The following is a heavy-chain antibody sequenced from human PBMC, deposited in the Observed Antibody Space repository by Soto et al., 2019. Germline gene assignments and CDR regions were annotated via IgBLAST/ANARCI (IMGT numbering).Heavy chain of an antibody. CDR3: ARESLGAKVADH. J-gene: IGHJ4*02. D-gene: IGHD7-27*01. V-gene: IGHV1-69*17. Sequence: QVQLVQSGAEVKRPGSSVKVSCESSGDTFNSYLISWVRQAPGQGLEWMGGIIPIIRVTHYAQRFQGRVTISALSSTGTAYMDLTNLGFEDTALYYCARESLGAKVADHWGQGTLVTVSS. CDR1: GDTFNSYL. CDR2: IIPIIRVT.